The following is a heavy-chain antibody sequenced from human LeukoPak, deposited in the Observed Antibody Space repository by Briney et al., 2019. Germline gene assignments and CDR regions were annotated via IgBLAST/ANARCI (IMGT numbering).Heavy chain of an antibody. V-gene: IGHV1-18*01. J-gene: IGHJ6*02. Sequence: GSSVKVSCKASGGTFSSYAISWVRQAPGQGLEWMGWISAYNGNTNYAQKLQGRVTMTTDTSTSTAYMELRSLRSDDTAVYYCARASFPRMDVWGQGTTVTVSS. D-gene: IGHD3-16*02. CDR2: ISAYNGNT. CDR1: GGTFSSYA. CDR3: ARASFPRMDV.